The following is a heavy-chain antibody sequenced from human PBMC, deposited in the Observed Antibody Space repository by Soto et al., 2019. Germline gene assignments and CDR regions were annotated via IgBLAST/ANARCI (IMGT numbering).Heavy chain of an antibody. V-gene: IGHV1-58*01. CDR3: AAEALLRFWEGRVNVFDM. CDR1: GFTFTSSA. CDR2: IVVGSGNT. D-gene: IGHD3-3*01. Sequence: SVKVSCKASGFTFTSSAVQWVRQARGQRLEWIGWIVVGSGNTNYAQKFQERVTITRDMSTSTAYMELSSLRSEDTAVYYCAAEALLRFWEGRVNVFDMWDKGKMVT. J-gene: IGHJ3*02.